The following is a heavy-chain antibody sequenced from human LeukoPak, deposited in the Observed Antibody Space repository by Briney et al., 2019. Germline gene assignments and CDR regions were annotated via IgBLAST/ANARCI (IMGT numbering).Heavy chain of an antibody. CDR3: ATENLDY. CDR2: FDPEDGET. Sequence: HRASVKVSCKASGYTFTGYYMHWVRQAPGQGLEWMGGFDPEDGETIYAQKFQGRVTMTEDTSTDTAYMELSSLRSEDTAVYYCATENLDYWGQGTLVTVSS. CDR1: GYTFTGYY. V-gene: IGHV1-24*01. J-gene: IGHJ4*02.